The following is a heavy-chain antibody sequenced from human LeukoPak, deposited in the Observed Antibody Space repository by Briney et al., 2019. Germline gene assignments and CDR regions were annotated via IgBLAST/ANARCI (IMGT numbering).Heavy chain of an antibody. J-gene: IGHJ4*02. V-gene: IGHV3-7*01. Sequence: GGSLRLSCAASGFTFSKFWMSWVRQAPGKGLEWVANINQDASEKYYVDSVKGRFTISRDNAKNSLYLQMNSLRAEDTAVYYCARSGGSMGGQGTLVTVSP. D-gene: IGHD2-2*01. CDR3: ARSGGSM. CDR1: GFTFSKFW. CDR2: INQDASEK.